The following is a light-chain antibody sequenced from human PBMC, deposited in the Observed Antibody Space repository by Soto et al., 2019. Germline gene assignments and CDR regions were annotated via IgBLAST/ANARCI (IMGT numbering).Light chain of an antibody. CDR1: SNDVGGYAY. CDR2: DVS. Sequence: QSVLTQPASVSGSPGQSITISCTGTSNDVGGYAYVSWYQQYPGKAPKLMIYDVSKRPSGVPDRFSGSKSGNTASLTISGLQTEDEADYYCCSYAGRYTYVFGTGTKVTVL. V-gene: IGLV2-11*01. CDR3: CSYAGRYTYV. J-gene: IGLJ1*01.